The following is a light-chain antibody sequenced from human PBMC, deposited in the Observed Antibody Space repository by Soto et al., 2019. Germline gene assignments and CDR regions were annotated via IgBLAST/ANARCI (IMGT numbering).Light chain of an antibody. V-gene: IGKV3-15*01. Sequence: DILMTQSPSSLSVSPGERATITCRASQSVSNNLAWYQQKPGQAPKLLIYAASTRPPGIPARFSGSGSGTEFTLTISSLQSEDFAVYYCQQYNNWPSFTFGPGTKVDIK. CDR2: AAS. CDR1: QSVSNN. CDR3: QQYNNWPSFT. J-gene: IGKJ3*01.